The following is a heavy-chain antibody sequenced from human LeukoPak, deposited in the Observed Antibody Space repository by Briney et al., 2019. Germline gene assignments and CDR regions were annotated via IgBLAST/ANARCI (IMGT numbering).Heavy chain of an antibody. CDR1: GYTFTGYY. CDR3: ARVFSDWTY. D-gene: IGHD2-21*01. CDR2: INPNSGGT. Sequence: ASVRVSCKASGYTFTGYYMHWVRQAPGQGREWVGWINPNSGGTNYAQKLQGRVTMTRDTSISTAYMELSSLRSEDTAVYYCARVFSDWTYWGQGTLVTVSS. V-gene: IGHV1-2*02. J-gene: IGHJ4*02.